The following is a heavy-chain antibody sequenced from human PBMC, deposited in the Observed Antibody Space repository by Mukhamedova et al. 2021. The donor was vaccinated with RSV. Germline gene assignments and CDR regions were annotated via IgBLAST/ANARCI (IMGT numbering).Heavy chain of an antibody. Sequence: NSGSIGYADSVKGRFTISRDNAKNSLYLQMNSLRAEDTALYYCAKERGYSSSWYKSEDYFDYWGQGTLVTVSS. J-gene: IGHJ4*02. CDR2: NSGSI. V-gene: IGHV3-9*01. D-gene: IGHD6-13*01. CDR3: AKERGYSSSWYKSEDYFDY.